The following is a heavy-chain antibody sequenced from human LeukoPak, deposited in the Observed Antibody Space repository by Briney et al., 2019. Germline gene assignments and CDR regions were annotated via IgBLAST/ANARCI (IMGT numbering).Heavy chain of an antibody. Sequence: GGSLRLSCAASGFTFSSYAMSWVRQAPVKALEWVSAISGSGGSTYYADSVKGRFTISGDNSKNTLYLQMNSLRAEDTAVYYCAKLYRPTPDYWGQGTLVTVSS. CDR1: GFTFSSYA. CDR2: ISGSGGST. D-gene: IGHD4-17*01. CDR3: AKLYRPTPDY. V-gene: IGHV3-23*01. J-gene: IGHJ4*02.